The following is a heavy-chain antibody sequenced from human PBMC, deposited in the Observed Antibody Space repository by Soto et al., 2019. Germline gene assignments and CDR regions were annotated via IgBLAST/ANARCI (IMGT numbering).Heavy chain of an antibody. CDR3: PIPPLPNSYASSGYYFGYF. CDR1: GFSFSSYA. Sequence: GGSLRLSCAASGFSFSSYAMSWVRQAPGKGLEWVSSVSSTGGTTYYADSVKGRFTISRDNSKKTLYLQTNNLRADDTAVYSCPIPPLPNSYASSGYYFGYFWGQRSLVTASS. V-gene: IGHV3-23*01. D-gene: IGHD3-22*01. J-gene: IGHJ4*02. CDR2: VSSTGGTT.